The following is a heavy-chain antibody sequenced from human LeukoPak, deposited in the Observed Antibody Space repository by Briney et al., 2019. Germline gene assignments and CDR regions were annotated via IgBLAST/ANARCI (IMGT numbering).Heavy chain of an antibody. CDR2: ISYDGSNK. J-gene: IGHJ4*02. Sequence: GGSLRLFCAASGFTFSSYAMHWVRQAPGKGLEWVAVISYDGSNKYYADSVMGRFTISRDNSKNTLYLQMNSLRAEDTAVYYCAKYQTHIAAAVTLDYWGQGTLVTVSS. CDR3: AKYQTHIAAAVTLDY. D-gene: IGHD6-13*01. CDR1: GFTFSSYA. V-gene: IGHV3-30*01.